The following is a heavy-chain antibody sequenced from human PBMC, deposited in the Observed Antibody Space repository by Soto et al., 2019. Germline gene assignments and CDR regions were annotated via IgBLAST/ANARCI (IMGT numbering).Heavy chain of an antibody. D-gene: IGHD3-22*01. Sequence: ASVKVCCKASGYTFTSYGISWVRQAPGQGLEWMGWISAYNGNTNYAQKLQGRVTMTTDTSTSTAYMELRSLRSDDTAVYYCARGHYYDSSGYWASGAFDIWGQGTMVTV. CDR1: GYTFTSYG. V-gene: IGHV1-18*01. CDR2: ISAYNGNT. J-gene: IGHJ3*02. CDR3: ARGHYYDSSGYWASGAFDI.